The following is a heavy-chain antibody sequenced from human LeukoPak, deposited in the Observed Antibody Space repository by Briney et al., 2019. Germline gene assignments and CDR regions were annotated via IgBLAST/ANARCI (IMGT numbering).Heavy chain of an antibody. V-gene: IGHV4-31*03. CDR1: GGSISSGGYY. CDR3: AKNQAVAANRGAFDI. D-gene: IGHD6-19*01. J-gene: IGHJ3*02. Sequence: SETLSLTCTVSGGSISSGGYYWSWIRQHPGKGLEWIGYIYYSGSTYYNPSLKSRVTMSVDTSKNQFSLKLDSVTEIDTAMYYCAKNQAVAANRGAFDIWGQGTMVTVSS. CDR2: IYYSGST.